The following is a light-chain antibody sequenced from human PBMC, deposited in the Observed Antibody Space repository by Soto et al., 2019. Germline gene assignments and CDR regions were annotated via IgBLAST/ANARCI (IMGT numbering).Light chain of an antibody. CDR3: QQYNNWWT. CDR1: QSVNNY. Sequence: EIAMTQSPATPSVSPGERATLSCRASQSVNNYLAWFQQKPGQAPRLLIYGASTRATGIPARFSGSGSGTEFTLTISSLQSEDFAVYYCQQYNNWWTFGQGTKVDI. V-gene: IGKV3-15*01. J-gene: IGKJ1*01. CDR2: GAS.